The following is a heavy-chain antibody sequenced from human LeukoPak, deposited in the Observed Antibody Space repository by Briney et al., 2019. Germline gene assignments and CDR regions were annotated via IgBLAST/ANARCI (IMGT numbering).Heavy chain of an antibody. Sequence: SETLSLTCTVSGGSISSYYWSWIRQPPGKGLEWIGYIYYSGSTNYNPSLKSRVTISVDTSKNQFSLKLSSVTAADTAVYYCARGDSSGYPDYWGQGTLVTVSS. CDR2: IYYSGST. J-gene: IGHJ4*02. CDR1: GGSISSYY. V-gene: IGHV4-59*01. D-gene: IGHD3-22*01. CDR3: ARGDSSGYPDY.